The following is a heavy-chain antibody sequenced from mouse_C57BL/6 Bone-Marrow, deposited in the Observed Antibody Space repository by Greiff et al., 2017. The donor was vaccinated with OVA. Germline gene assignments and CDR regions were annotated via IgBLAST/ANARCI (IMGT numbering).Heavy chain of an antibody. CDR1: GFNIKDDY. J-gene: IGHJ2*01. Sequence: VQLKQSGAELVRPGASVKLSCTASGFNIKDDYMHWVKQRPEQGLEWIGWIDPENGDTEYASKFQGKATITVDTSSNTAYLQLSSLTSEDTAVYYCTSYGNFDYWGQGTTLTVSS. V-gene: IGHV14-4*01. D-gene: IGHD2-1*01. CDR3: TSYGNFDY. CDR2: IDPENGDT.